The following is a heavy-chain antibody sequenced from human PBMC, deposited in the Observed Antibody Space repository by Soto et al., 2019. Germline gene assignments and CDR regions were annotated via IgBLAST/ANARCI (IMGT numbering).Heavy chain of an antibody. CDR2: TYYRSKWYN. CDR1: GDSVSSNSAA. CDR3: ARGSAAIAVAGTYYFDY. Sequence: SLTCAISGDSVSSNSAAWNWIRQSPSRGLEWLGRTYYRSKWYNDYAVSVKSRITINPDTSKNQFSLQLNSVTPEDTAVYYCARGSAAIAVAGTYYFDYWGQGTLVTVSS. D-gene: IGHD6-19*01. J-gene: IGHJ4*02. V-gene: IGHV6-1*01.